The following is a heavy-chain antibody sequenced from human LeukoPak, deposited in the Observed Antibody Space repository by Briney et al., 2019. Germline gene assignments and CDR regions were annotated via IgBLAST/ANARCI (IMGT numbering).Heavy chain of an antibody. D-gene: IGHD5-18*01. CDR3: ASLDTALIQTGGY. J-gene: IGHJ4*02. CDR1: GFPFSLIW. V-gene: IGHV3-7*01. Sequence: GGSLRLSCVASGFPFSLIWMSWVRQAPGKGLEWLDMIKQSVTETHYVDSVRGRFTISRDIDKNSLYLQMNSLKADDTAVYYCASLDTALIQTGGYWGRGTLVTVSS. CDR2: IKQSVTET.